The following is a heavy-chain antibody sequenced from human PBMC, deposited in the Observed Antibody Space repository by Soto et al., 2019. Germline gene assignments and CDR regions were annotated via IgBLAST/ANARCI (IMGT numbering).Heavy chain of an antibody. V-gene: IGHV2-5*01. D-gene: IGHD2-21*02. CDR3: AHIINCGRDCSFDS. J-gene: IGHJ4*02. Sequence: QITLKESGPTLVRPTQTLTLTCTFSGFSFSNSGVAVAWIRQPPGKALEWLALVFWNDDKRYSPSLSDRLTITKDTSENQVVLRMTNMDPVDTATYYCAHIINCGRDCSFDSWGQGTLVSVSS. CDR1: GFSFSNSGVA. CDR2: VFWNDDK.